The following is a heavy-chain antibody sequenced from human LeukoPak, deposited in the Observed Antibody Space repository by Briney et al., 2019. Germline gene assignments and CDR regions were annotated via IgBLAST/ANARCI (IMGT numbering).Heavy chain of an antibody. D-gene: IGHD5-18*01. CDR1: GFTFSSYE. J-gene: IGHJ6*02. V-gene: IGHV3-48*03. CDR3: GSSGYGYVYYYGMDV. Sequence: GGSLRLSCAASGFTFSSYEMNWVRQAPGKGLEWVSYISSSGSTIYYADSVKGRFTISRDNAKNSLYLQMNSLRAEDTAVYYCGSSGYGYVYYYGMDVWGQGTTVTVSS. CDR2: ISSSGSTI.